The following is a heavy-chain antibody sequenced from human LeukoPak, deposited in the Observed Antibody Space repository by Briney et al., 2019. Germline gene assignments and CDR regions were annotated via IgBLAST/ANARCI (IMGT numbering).Heavy chain of an antibody. CDR3: AKAGYSSSWPLDY. V-gene: IGHV3-23*01. CDR2: LSGSGSTT. Sequence: GGSLRLSCAASGFTFSSDGMSWVRQAPGKGLEWVSALSGSGSTTNYADSVKGRFTISRDNSKNTLFLEMNSLRVEDTAVYYCAKAGYSSSWPLDYWGQGTQVTVSS. D-gene: IGHD6-13*01. CDR1: GFTFSSDG. J-gene: IGHJ4*02.